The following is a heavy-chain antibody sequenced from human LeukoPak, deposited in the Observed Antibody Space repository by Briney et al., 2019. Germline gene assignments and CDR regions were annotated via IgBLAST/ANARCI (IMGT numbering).Heavy chain of an antibody. CDR2: IIPIFGTA. CDR3: ARSRYSGSYHEYYFDY. J-gene: IGHJ4*02. Sequence: SVKVSCKASGGTFSSYAISWVRQAPGQGLEWMGGIIPIFGTANYAQKFQGRVTITADESTSTAYMELSSLRSEDTAVYYCARSRYSGSYHEYYFDYWGQGTLVTVSS. D-gene: IGHD1-26*01. CDR1: GGTFSSYA. V-gene: IGHV1-69*13.